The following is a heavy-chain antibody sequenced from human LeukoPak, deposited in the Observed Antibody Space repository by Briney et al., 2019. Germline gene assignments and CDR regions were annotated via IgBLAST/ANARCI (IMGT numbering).Heavy chain of an antibody. D-gene: IGHD2-15*01. J-gene: IGHJ4*02. V-gene: IGHV3-23*01. CDR2: ISGSGGAT. CDR3: AKRSCSGGSCNFDY. Sequence: GGALRLSCAASRFRFSNYAMSWVRPAPGKGLEWVSAISGSGGATNYADSVKGRFTISRDNSKNTLYLQMNSLRAEDTAVYYCAKRSCSGGSCNFDYWGQGTLVTVSS. CDR1: RFRFSNYA.